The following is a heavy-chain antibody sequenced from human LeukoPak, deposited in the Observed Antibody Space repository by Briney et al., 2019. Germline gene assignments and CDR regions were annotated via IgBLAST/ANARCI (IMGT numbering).Heavy chain of an antibody. CDR2: IYYSGST. V-gene: IGHV4-59*08. CDR3: ARSVDTAMASYYFDH. D-gene: IGHD5-18*01. Sequence: SETLSLSCTVSGGSLSSYYWSWIRQPPGQGLEWIGYIYYSGSTNYNPSLRSRVTISLDTSKNQFSLKLSSVTAADTAVYYWARSVDTAMASYYFDHWGQGTLVTVSS. CDR1: GGSLSSYY. J-gene: IGHJ4*02.